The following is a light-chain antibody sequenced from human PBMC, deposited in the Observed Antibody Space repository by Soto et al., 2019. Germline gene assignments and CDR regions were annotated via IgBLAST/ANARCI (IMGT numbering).Light chain of an antibody. CDR3: QQYYSYPLVT. CDR1: QGISSY. J-gene: IGKJ1*01. Sequence: AIRMTQSTSSLSASTGDRVTITCRASQGISSYLAWYQQKPGKAPKLLIYAASTLQSGVPSRFSGSGSGTDFTLTISCLQSEDFATYYCQQYYSYPLVTFGQGTKVEIK. CDR2: AAS. V-gene: IGKV1-8*01.